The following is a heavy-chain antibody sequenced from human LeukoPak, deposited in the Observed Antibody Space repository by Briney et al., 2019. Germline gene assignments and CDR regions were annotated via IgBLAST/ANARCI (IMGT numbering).Heavy chain of an antibody. CDR2: ISDDGSNK. Sequence: PGGSLRLSCAASGFTFSSYGMHWVRQAPGKGLEWVAVISDDGSNKYYADSVEGRFTISRDNSKNTLYLQMNSLRAEDTAVYYCAKTDKSYSYGFDYWGQGTLVTVSS. CDR3: AKTDKSYSYGFDY. CDR1: GFTFSSYG. D-gene: IGHD5-18*01. V-gene: IGHV3-30*18. J-gene: IGHJ4*02.